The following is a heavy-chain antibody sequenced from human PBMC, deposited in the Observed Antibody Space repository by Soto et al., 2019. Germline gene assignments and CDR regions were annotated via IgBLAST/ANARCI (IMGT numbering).Heavy chain of an antibody. V-gene: IGHV3-30-3*01. CDR2: ISYDGSNK. Sequence: GGSLRLSCAASGFTFSSYAMHWVRQAPGKGLEWVAVISYDGSNKYYADSVKGRFTISRDNSKNTLYLQMNSLRAEDTAVYYCAKDCRYGMDVWGQGTTVTVSS. J-gene: IGHJ6*02. CDR3: AKDCRYGMDV. CDR1: GFTFSSYA.